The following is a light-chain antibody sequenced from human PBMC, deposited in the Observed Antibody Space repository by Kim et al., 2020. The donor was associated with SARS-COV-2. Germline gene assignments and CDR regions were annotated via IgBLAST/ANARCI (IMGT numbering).Light chain of an antibody. CDR2: DVS. CDR1: SSDVGGYNY. J-gene: IGLJ3*02. V-gene: IGLV2-11*01. Sequence: GQSVTISSTGASSDVGGYNYVSWYQQHPGKAPKLMIYDVSKRPSGVPDRFSGSKSGNTASLTISGLQAEDEADYYCCSYAGSYTWVFGGGTKLTVL. CDR3: CSYAGSYTWV.